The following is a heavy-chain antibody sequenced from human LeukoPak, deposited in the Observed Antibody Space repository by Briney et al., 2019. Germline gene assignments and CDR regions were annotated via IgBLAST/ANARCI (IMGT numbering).Heavy chain of an antibody. V-gene: IGHV4-31*03. Sequence: SETLSLTCTVSGGSFSSDNYYWSWIRQHPGKGLEWIGYIYYSGSTYYNPSLKSRVTISLDTSKNQFSLRLSSVTAADTAVYYCARVGGEWELLYYFDYWGQGTLVTVSS. CDR2: IYYSGST. CDR3: ARVGGEWELLYYFDY. J-gene: IGHJ4*02. D-gene: IGHD1-26*01. CDR1: GGSFSSDNYY.